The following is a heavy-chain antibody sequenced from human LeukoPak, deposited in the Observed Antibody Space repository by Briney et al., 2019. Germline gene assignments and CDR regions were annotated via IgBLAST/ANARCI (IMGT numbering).Heavy chain of an antibody. Sequence: SETLSLTCTVSGGSISSGSYYWSWIRQPPGNGLEWIGYIYYSGSTNYNPSLKSRVTISVDTSKNQFSLKLSSVTAADTAVYYCARAPLVYDFWSGYPGNMDVWGKGTTVTVSS. D-gene: IGHD3-3*01. V-gene: IGHV4-61*01. J-gene: IGHJ6*03. CDR2: IYYSGST. CDR3: ARAPLVYDFWSGYPGNMDV. CDR1: GGSISSGSYY.